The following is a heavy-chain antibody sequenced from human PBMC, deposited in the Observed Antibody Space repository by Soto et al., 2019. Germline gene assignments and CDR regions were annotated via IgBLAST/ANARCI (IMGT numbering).Heavy chain of an antibody. CDR3: ARHVGGVKYYNIDV. CDR2: IHYTGST. CDR1: GGSINNLRCR. D-gene: IGHD3-10*01. J-gene: IGHJ6*03. Sequence: SETQPLTYTVSGGSINNLRCRWTWIRQTPGKGLEWIGYIHYTGSTSYNPSLQRRLTISVDTSKNQFSLRLTSVTAADTATYYCARHVGGVKYYNIDVWGKGTTVTVSS. V-gene: IGHV4-39*01.